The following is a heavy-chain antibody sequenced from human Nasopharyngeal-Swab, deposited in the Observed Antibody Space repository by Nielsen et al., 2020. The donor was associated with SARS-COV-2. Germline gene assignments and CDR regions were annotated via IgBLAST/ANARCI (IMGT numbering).Heavy chain of an antibody. J-gene: IGHJ3*02. D-gene: IGHD3-22*01. V-gene: IGHV3-21*01. CDR3: ASDPYYDTSDDAFDI. Sequence: WIRQPPGKGLEWVSSISSSSSYIYYADSVEGRFTISRDNAKNSLYLQMNSLRAEDTAVYYCASDPYYDTSDDAFDIWGQGTMVTVSS. CDR2: ISSSSSYI.